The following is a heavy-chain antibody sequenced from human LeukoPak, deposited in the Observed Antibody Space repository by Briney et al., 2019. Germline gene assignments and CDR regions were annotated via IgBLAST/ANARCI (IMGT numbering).Heavy chain of an antibody. CDR1: GGSVSSHF. J-gene: IGHJ4*02. D-gene: IGHD5-18*01. Sequence: SETLSLTCTVSGGSVSSHFWSWIRQPPGKGLEWIGYIYNSGITNYNPSLKSRVTMSVDTSKNQFSLMLRSVTAADTAVYYCARVKIQLWPRVYYFDYWGQGTLVTVSS. CDR3: ARVKIQLWPRVYYFDY. V-gene: IGHV4-59*02. CDR2: IYNSGIT.